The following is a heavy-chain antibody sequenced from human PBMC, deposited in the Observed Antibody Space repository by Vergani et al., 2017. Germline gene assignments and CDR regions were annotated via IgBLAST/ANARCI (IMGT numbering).Heavy chain of an antibody. J-gene: IGHJ4*02. CDR2: INHNGST. CDR3: AKIKRWNYYGSGSYFDY. CDR1: GGSFSGYY. D-gene: IGHD3-10*01. Sequence: QVQLQQWGAGLLKPSETLSLTCAVYGGSFSGYYWSWIRQPPGKGLEWIGEINHNGSTNYNPSPKSRVTISVDTSKNQFSLKLSSVTAADTAVYYCAKIKRWNYYGSGSYFDYWGQGTLVTVSS. V-gene: IGHV4-34*01.